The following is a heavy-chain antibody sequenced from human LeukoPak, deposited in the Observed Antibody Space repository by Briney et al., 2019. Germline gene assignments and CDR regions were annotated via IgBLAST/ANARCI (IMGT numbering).Heavy chain of an antibody. CDR2: INHSGST. Sequence: SETLSLTCAVYGGSFSGYYWNLIRQPRGKGLEWIGEINHSGSTKYNPSLKSRVNISIDTSKNQFSLKLSSVTAADTAVYYCAGSTDYGGNFFDSWGQGTLVPVSS. CDR3: AGSTDYGGNFFDS. D-gene: IGHD4-23*01. CDR1: GGSFSGYY. V-gene: IGHV4-34*01. J-gene: IGHJ4*02.